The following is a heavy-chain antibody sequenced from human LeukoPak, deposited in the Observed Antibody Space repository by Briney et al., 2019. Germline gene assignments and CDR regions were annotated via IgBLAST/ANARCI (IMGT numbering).Heavy chain of an antibody. CDR2: IYYSGST. J-gene: IGHJ4*02. Sequence: PSETLSLTCTVSGGSISSSSYYWGWIRQPPGKGVEWIGSIYYSGSTYYNPSLKSRVTISVDTSKNQFSLKLSSVTAADTAVYYCARWDYDILTGYPYYFDYWGQGTLVTVSS. CDR3: ARWDYDILTGYPYYFDY. V-gene: IGHV4-39*01. CDR1: GGSISSSSYY. D-gene: IGHD3-9*01.